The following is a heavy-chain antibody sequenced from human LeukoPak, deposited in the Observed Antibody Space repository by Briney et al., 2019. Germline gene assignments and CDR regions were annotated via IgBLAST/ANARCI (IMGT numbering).Heavy chain of an antibody. D-gene: IGHD1/OR15-1a*01. CDR1: GGSISSSSYY. Sequence: SETLSLTCTVSGGSISSSSYYWGWIRQPPGKGLEWIGSIYYSGSTYYNPSLKSRVTISVDTSKNQFSLKLSSVTAADTAVYYCARVFVVARTTHSFDYWGQGTLVTVS. J-gene: IGHJ4*02. V-gene: IGHV4-39*07. CDR3: ARVFVVARTTHSFDY. CDR2: IYYSGST.